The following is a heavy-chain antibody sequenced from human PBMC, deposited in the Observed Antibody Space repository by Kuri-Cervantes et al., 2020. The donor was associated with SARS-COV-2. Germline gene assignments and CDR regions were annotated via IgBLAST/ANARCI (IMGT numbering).Heavy chain of an antibody. V-gene: IGHV5-10-1*01. CDR2: IDPSDSYT. J-gene: IGHJ3*02. CDR3: ARRVAESIRDDVFDI. CDR1: GYSFTSYW. Sequence: KVSCKGAGYSFTSYWISWVRQMPGKGLEWMGRIDPSDSYTNYSPSLQGHISISADQSISPAYLQWSSLEASDTAVYFCARRVAESIRDDVFDIWGQGTMVTVSS. D-gene: IGHD6-19*01.